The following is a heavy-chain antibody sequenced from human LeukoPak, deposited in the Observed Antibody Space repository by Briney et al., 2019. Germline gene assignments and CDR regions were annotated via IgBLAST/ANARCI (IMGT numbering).Heavy chain of an antibody. CDR3: ARSARGYSYAYESNFVY. CDR2: IIPIFGTA. D-gene: IGHD5-18*01. CDR1: GGTFSSDA. V-gene: IGHV1-69*13. Sequence: SVKVSCKASGGTFSSDAISWVRQAPGQGLEWMGWIIPIFGTANYAQKFQGGVTITADESTSTAYMELSSLRSEDTAVYYCARSARGYSYAYESNFVYWGQGTLVTFSS. J-gene: IGHJ4*02.